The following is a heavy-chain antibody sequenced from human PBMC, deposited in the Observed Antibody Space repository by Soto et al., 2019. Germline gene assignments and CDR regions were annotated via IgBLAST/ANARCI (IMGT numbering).Heavy chain of an antibody. V-gene: IGHV1-18*01. J-gene: IGHJ4*02. CDR3: ASDQEQQLAAY. D-gene: IGHD6-13*01. CDR2: ISAYNGNT. Sequence: QVQLVQSGAEVKKPGASVKVSCKASGYTFTSYGISWVRQAPGQGLEWMGWISAYNGNTNYAQKLQGRVTMTTDTATSTASMELRSLRSDDTAVYYGASDQEQQLAAYWGQGTLVTVSS. CDR1: GYTFTSYG.